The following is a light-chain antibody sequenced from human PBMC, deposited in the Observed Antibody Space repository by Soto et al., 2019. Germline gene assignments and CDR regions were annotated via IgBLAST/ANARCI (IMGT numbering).Light chain of an antibody. Sequence: DIQLTQSPASLSASVGDRVTITCRASDNIGSNLNWYQHQTGTAPKLLIYAASSLQGGVPSRFSGSGYGTQFTLTISGLLTEDFATYYCQQSYKILTFGGGTKVDIK. J-gene: IGKJ4*01. CDR2: AAS. CDR3: QQSYKILT. CDR1: DNIGSN. V-gene: IGKV1-39*01.